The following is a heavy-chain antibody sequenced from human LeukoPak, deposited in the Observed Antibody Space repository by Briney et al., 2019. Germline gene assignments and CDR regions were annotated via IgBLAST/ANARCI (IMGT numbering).Heavy chain of an antibody. CDR1: GLTFNNYA. V-gene: IGHV3-23*01. D-gene: IGHD2-2*01. CDR2: ISGRGASK. J-gene: IGHJ4*02. CDR3: AKGVVVAPDVTPFDY. Sequence: PGASLRLSCAVSGLTFNNYAMSWVRQAPGKGLEWVSGISGRGASKYYADSVKGRFTISRDNSKNTLYLQMNSLRAEDTAVYYCAKGVVVAPDVTPFDYWGQGTLVTVSS.